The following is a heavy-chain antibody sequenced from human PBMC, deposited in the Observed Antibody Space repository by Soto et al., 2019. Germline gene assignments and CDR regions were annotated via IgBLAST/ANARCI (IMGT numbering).Heavy chain of an antibody. D-gene: IGHD1-1*01. Sequence: QVQLVQSGTEVKKPGASVKVSCKAFGYTFSNYDINWVRQAPGQGLEWMGWMNPNSGNTGFARQFQGRITMTGDSSTSTAYMELSGLRSDDTAVYFCAKEPLGPANDLESWGQGTLVAVSS. CDR2: MNPNSGNT. CDR1: GYTFSNYD. V-gene: IGHV1-8*01. J-gene: IGHJ1*01. CDR3: AKEPLGPANDLES.